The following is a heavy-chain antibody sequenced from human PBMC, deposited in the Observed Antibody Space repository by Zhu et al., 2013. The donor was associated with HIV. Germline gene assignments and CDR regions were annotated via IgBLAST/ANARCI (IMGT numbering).Heavy chain of an antibody. Sequence: QVQLVQSGDEMKMPGASVKVSCKASGYTFTGYYLHWVRQAPGQGLEWMGWINPKSGDTNYAQKFQGRVTMTTDTSIGIAYMEVSRLRSDDTATYYCARDFFYERPGAGYYWGQGTTVTVSS. D-gene: IGHD2-8*02. J-gene: IGHJ4*02. CDR3: ARDFFYERPGAGYY. CDR1: GYTFTGYY. V-gene: IGHV1-2*02. CDR2: INPKSGDT.